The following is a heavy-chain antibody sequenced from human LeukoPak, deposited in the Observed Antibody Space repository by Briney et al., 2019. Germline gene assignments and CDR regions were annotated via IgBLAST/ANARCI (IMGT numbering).Heavy chain of an antibody. V-gene: IGHV4-39*01. CDR2: IYYSGST. CDR1: GGSISSSSYY. D-gene: IGHD3-9*01. J-gene: IGHJ5*02. CDR3: ARGILTGYYRVLEYNWFDP. Sequence: SETLSLTCTVSGGSISSSSYYWGWIRQPPGKGLEWIGSIYYSGSTYYNPSLKSRVTISVDTSKNQFSLKLSSVTAADTAVYYCARGILTGYYRVLEYNWFDPWGQGTLVTVSS.